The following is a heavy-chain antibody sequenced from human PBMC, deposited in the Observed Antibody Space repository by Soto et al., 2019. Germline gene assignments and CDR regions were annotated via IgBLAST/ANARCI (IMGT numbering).Heavy chain of an antibody. CDR3: AVHSSGSNRFFDY. D-gene: IGHD6-19*01. CDR1: GYRLTNYW. V-gene: IGHV5-51*01. J-gene: IGHJ4*02. Sequence: GESLKISCQASGYRLTNYWIAWVRQMPDKGLECMGIIYPGDSDTRYNPPFLGQVTISADKSINTAYLQWTSLKPSDTAMYYCAVHSSGSNRFFDYWGQGTLVTVSS. CDR2: IYPGDSDT.